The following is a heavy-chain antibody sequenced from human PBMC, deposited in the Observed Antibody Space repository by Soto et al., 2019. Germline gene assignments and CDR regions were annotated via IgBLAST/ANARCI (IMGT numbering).Heavy chain of an antibody. CDR3: AGVGGSYSHYFDY. V-gene: IGHV4-34*01. J-gene: IGHJ4*02. D-gene: IGHD1-26*01. Sequence: PSETLSLTCAVYGGSFSGYYWSWIRQPPGKGLEWIGEINHSGSTNYNPSLKSRVTISVDTSKNQFSLKLSSVTAADTAVYYCAGVGGSYSHYFDYWGQGTLVTVSS. CDR2: INHSGST. CDR1: GGSFSGYY.